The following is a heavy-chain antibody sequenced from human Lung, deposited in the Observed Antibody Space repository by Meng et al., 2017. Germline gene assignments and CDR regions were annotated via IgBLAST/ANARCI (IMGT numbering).Heavy chain of an antibody. Sequence: QVQMQEAGPGLVEPSKPPSHNWTVLGASTGSSNYYWSWIRQPPGKGLEWSGHIYNSGSTYYNPSLKSRITISVDTSKNQFSLKLSSVTAEDTAVYYCASGQKGYFDLWGRGTLVTVSS. CDR1: GASTGSSNYY. CDR3: ASGQKGYFDL. CDR2: IYNSGST. J-gene: IGHJ2*01. V-gene: IGHV4-30-4*01.